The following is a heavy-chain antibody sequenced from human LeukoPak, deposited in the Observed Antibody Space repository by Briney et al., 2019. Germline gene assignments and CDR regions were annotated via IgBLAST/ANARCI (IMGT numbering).Heavy chain of an antibody. Sequence: GGSPRLSCAASGFTFETFGMHWVRQAPGKGLEWVTFIRYNGNDNYNADSVKGRFTISRDNSKNTLYLQMNSLRAEDTAVYYCARDPDTAMVTYLDYWGQETLVTVSS. D-gene: IGHD5-18*01. CDR3: ARDPDTAMVTYLDY. CDR2: IRYNGNDN. J-gene: IGHJ4*02. V-gene: IGHV3-30*02. CDR1: GFTFETFG.